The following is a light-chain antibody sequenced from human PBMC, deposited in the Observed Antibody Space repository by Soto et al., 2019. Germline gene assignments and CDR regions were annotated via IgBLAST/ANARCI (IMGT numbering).Light chain of an antibody. CDR1: SGHSSYA. J-gene: IGLJ1*01. Sequence: QPVLTQSPSASASLGASVKLTCTLSSGHSSYAIAWHQQQPEKGPRYLMKLNSDGSYSTADGIPDRFSGSSSGAERYLTISSLQSEDEADYYCQTWGTGIHVFRLGTKVTVL. CDR3: QTWGTGIHV. CDR2: LNSDGSY. V-gene: IGLV4-69*02.